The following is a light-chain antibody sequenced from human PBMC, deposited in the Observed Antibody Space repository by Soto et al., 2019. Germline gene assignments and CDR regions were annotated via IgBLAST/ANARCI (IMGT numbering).Light chain of an antibody. Sequence: DIQRTQSAASLSASVGDRGTITCRASQDINRWLAWYQQKPGKAPKILIYNADTLESGVPSRFSGSGYGTEFILTISSLQPDDFATYYCQQFSLYWAFGQGPKVDIK. CDR2: NAD. CDR3: QQFSLYWA. J-gene: IGKJ1*01. V-gene: IGKV1-5*01. CDR1: QDINRW.